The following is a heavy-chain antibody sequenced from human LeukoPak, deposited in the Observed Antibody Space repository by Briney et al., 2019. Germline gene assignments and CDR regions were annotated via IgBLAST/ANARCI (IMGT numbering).Heavy chain of an antibody. CDR3: ARPRGSGDWYYFDY. CDR2: IYYSGST. J-gene: IGHJ4*02. D-gene: IGHD3-9*01. V-gene: IGHV4-59*08. CDR1: GGSISSYY. Sequence: SETLSLTCTVSGGSISSYYWSWIRQPPGKGLEWIGYIYYSGSTKYNPSLKSRVTISVDTSKNQFSLKLRSVTAADTAVYYCARPRGSGDWYYFDYWGQGTQVTVSS.